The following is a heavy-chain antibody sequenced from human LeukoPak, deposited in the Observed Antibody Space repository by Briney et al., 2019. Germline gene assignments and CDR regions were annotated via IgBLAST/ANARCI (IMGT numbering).Heavy chain of an antibody. CDR3: ARDGLGEEDYFDY. CDR2: INHSGST. D-gene: IGHD3-10*01. Sequence: SETLSLTCTVSGGSISTYYWSWIRQPPGKGLEWIGEINHSGSTNYNPSLKSRVTISVDTSKNQFSLKLSSVTAADTAVYYCARDGLGEEDYFDYWGQGTLVTVSS. J-gene: IGHJ4*02. V-gene: IGHV4-34*01. CDR1: GGSISTYY.